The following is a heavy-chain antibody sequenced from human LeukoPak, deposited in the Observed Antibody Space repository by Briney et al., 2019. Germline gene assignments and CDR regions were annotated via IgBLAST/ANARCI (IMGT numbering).Heavy chain of an antibody. Sequence: GGSLRLSCAASGFTVSSNYMSWVRQAPGKGLEWVAVISYDGSNKYYADSVKGRFTISRDNSKNTLYLQMNSLRAEDTAVYYCAMNYGGPQPVWYFDYWGQGTLVTVSS. V-gene: IGHV3-30*03. CDR2: ISYDGSNK. D-gene: IGHD4-23*01. J-gene: IGHJ4*02. CDR1: GFTVSSNY. CDR3: AMNYGGPQPVWYFDY.